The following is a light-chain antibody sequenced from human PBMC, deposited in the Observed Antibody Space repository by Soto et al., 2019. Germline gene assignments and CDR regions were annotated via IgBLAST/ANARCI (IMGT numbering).Light chain of an antibody. CDR3: SSKRTTASLV. CDR1: SSDVGAYNY. Sequence: LTQPASVSGSPGQTITISCTGTSSDVGAYNYVSWYQQHPGKAPKLMIYEVSNRPSGVSDRFSGSKSGNTASLTISGLQAADEADYYCSSKRTTASLVFGTGTKVTVL. J-gene: IGLJ1*01. V-gene: IGLV2-14*01. CDR2: EVS.